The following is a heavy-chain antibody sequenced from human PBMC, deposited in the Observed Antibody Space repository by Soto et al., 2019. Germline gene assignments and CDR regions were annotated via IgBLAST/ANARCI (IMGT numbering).Heavy chain of an antibody. CDR2: ISWNSGSI. J-gene: IGHJ4*02. CDR3: AKDYGDYNIFDY. Sequence: GGSLRLSCAASGFTFDDYAMHWVRQAPGKGLEWVSGISWNSGSIGYADSVKGRFTISRDNAKNSLYLQMNSLRAEDTALYYCAKDYGDYNIFDYWGQGTLVTVSS. V-gene: IGHV3-9*01. CDR1: GFTFDDYA. D-gene: IGHD4-17*01.